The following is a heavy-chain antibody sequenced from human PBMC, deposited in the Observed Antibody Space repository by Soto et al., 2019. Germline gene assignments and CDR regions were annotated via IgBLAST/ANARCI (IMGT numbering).Heavy chain of an antibody. CDR2: IWYDGSKK. Sequence: QVQLVESGGGVVQPGRSLRLSCAASGFTFSSYGMHWVRQAPGKGLECVALIWYDGSKKYYADSVKGRFTISRDDSKNTLYLQMDSLRAEGTAVYYRARGSEGNAFDIWGQGTLVTVS. CDR1: GFTFSSYG. D-gene: IGHD3-10*01. J-gene: IGHJ3*02. V-gene: IGHV3-33*01. CDR3: ARGSEGNAFDI.